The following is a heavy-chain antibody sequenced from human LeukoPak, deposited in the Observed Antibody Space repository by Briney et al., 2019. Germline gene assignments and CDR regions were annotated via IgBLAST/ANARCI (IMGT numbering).Heavy chain of an antibody. CDR3: VRHPIRGVATADAFDI. Sequence: SETLSLTCTVSGGSISSYYWSWIRQPPGKGLEWIGYIFYSGSTNYSPSLKSQVTISVDTSKNQFSLELRFVTAADTAVYYCVRHPIRGVATADAFDIWGQGTMVTVSS. J-gene: IGHJ3*02. D-gene: IGHD3-10*01. CDR1: GGSISSYY. V-gene: IGHV4-59*08. CDR2: IFYSGST.